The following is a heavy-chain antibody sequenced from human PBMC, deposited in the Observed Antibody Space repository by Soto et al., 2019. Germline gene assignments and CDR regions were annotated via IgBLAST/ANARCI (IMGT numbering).Heavy chain of an antibody. CDR3: ATDSGSGSYSYNYFDP. V-gene: IGHV4-59*01. J-gene: IGHJ5*02. D-gene: IGHD3-10*01. CDR2: IYYSGST. CDR1: GGSISSYY. Sequence: SETLSLTCTVSGGSISSYYWNWIRQPPGKGLEWIGYIYYSGSTNYNPSLKSRVTISIDTPRNQLSLKLNSVTAADTAVYYCATDSGSGSYSYNYFDPWGQGTLVTVSS.